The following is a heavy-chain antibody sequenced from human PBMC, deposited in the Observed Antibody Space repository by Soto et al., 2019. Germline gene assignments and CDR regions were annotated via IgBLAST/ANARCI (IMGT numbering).Heavy chain of an antibody. CDR1: GFTFSNAW. CDR3: TTDIVLMVYAITPSDY. CDR2: IKSKTDGGTT. Sequence: GSLRLSCAASGFTFSNAWMSWVRQAPGKGLEWVGRIKSKTDGGTTDYAAPVKGRFTISRDDSKNTLYLQMNSLKTEDTAVYYCTTDIVLMVYAITPSDYWGQGTLVTVSS. J-gene: IGHJ4*02. D-gene: IGHD2-8*01. V-gene: IGHV3-15*01.